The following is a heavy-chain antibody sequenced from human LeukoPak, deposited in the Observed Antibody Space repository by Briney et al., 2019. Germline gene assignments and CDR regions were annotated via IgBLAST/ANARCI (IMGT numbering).Heavy chain of an antibody. Sequence: SETLSLTCTVSGGSIRSNYYWGWIRQPPGKGLEWIGSIYYSGNTYYNPSLKSRVTMSIDTSKNQFSLKLSSVTAADTAVYYCARDWGGVGYSYGYFSYWGQGTLVTVSS. CDR2: IYYSGNT. J-gene: IGHJ4*02. CDR3: ARDWGGVGYSYGYFSY. CDR1: GGSIRSNYY. D-gene: IGHD5-18*01. V-gene: IGHV4-39*07.